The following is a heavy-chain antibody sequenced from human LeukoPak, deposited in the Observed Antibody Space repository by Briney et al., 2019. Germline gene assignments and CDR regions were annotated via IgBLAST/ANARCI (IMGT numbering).Heavy chain of an antibody. D-gene: IGHD1-26*01. Sequence: PGGSLRLSCAASGFTFSSYAMSWVRQAPGKGLEWVSAISGSGGSTYYADSVKGRFTISRDNSKNTLYLQMNSLRAEDTAVYYCAKGTEWELGLSEYFQHWGQGTLVTVSS. J-gene: IGHJ1*01. CDR1: GFTFSSYA. V-gene: IGHV3-23*01. CDR2: ISGSGGST. CDR3: AKGTEWELGLSEYFQH.